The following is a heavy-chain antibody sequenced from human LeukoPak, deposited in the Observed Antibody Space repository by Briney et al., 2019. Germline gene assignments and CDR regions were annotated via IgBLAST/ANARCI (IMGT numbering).Heavy chain of an antibody. CDR3: ATPRGNTDYYYYMDV. CDR1: GYSISSGYY. D-gene: IGHD3-16*01. J-gene: IGHJ6*03. CDR2: IYHSGST. V-gene: IGHV4-38-2*01. Sequence: SETLSLTCAVSGYSISSGYYWGWIRQPPGKGLEWVGSIYHSGSTYYNPSLKSRVTISVDTSKNQFSLKLSSVTAADTAVYYCATPRGNTDYYYYMDVWGKGTTVTVSS.